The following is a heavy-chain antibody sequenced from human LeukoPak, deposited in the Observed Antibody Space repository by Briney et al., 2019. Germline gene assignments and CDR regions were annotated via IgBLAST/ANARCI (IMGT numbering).Heavy chain of an antibody. CDR2: ISAYNGNT. J-gene: IGHJ6*02. CDR3: ARDRDIVVVPAAIRYYYYGMDV. D-gene: IGHD2-2*02. Sequence: GASVKVSRKASGYTFTSYGISWVRQAPGQGLEWMGWISAYNGNTNYAQKLQGRVTMTTDTSTSTAYMELRSLRSDDTAVYYCARDRDIVVVPAAIRYYYYGMDVWGQGTTVTVSS. V-gene: IGHV1-18*01. CDR1: GYTFTSYG.